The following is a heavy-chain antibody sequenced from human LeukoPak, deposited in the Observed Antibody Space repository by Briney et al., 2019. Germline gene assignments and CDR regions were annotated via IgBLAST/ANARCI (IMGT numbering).Heavy chain of an antibody. CDR1: GFTFSSYG. CDR2: IRYDGSNK. V-gene: IGHV3-30*02. CDR3: AKALLRGYCSGGSCHPFDY. J-gene: IGHJ4*02. D-gene: IGHD2-15*01. Sequence: GGSLRLSCAASGFTFSSYGMHWVRQAPGKGLEWVAFIRYDGSNKYYADSVKGRFTISRDNSKNTLYLQMNSLRAEDMALYYCAKALLRGYCSGGSCHPFDYWGQGTLVTVSS.